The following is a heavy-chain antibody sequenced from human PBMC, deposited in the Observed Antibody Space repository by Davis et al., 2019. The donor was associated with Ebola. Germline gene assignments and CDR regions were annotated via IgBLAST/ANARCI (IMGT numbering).Heavy chain of an antibody. CDR2: ISANNGLT. D-gene: IGHD3-10*01. J-gene: IGHJ4*02. CDR3: ARGGGSTQSGIDY. Sequence: ASVKVSCKASGYSFTGYNIHWVRQAPGQGLEWVGWISANNGLTNYVQKLQGRVTMTTDTSTSTAYMELRSLTSDDTAVYYCARGGGSTQSGIDYWGQGTLVTVSS. CDR1: GYSFTGYN. V-gene: IGHV1-18*01.